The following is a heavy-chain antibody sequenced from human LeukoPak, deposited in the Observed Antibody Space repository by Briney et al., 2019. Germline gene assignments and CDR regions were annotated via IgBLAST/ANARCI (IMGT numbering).Heavy chain of an antibody. D-gene: IGHD5-24*01. V-gene: IGHV1-2*02. CDR3: ARDGGDGYNPDRPTD. J-gene: IGHJ4*02. CDR1: GYTFTGYY. Sequence: ASVKVSCKAAGYTFTGYYIHWVRQAPGQGLEWMGGIIPHSGGTNYAQKFQDRVTMTRDTSISTAYMELSRLRSDDTAVYYCARDGGDGYNPDRPTDWGQGTLVTVSS. CDR2: IIPHSGGT.